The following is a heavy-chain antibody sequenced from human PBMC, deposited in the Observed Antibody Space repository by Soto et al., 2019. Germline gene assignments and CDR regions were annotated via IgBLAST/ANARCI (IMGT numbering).Heavy chain of an antibody. V-gene: IGHV4-34*01. D-gene: IGHD3-3*01. J-gene: IGHJ5*02. CDR3: ATRITVFGLLIPPFDP. Sequence: SETLSLTCAVYGGSVNGYYWNWIRQPPGKGLEWIGEINHTGGTHYNPSLKSRVPMSVDTSKNQFSLRLSSVTAADTAIYYCATRITVFGLLIPPFDPWGQGTQVTVSS. CDR2: INHTGGT. CDR1: GGSVNGYY.